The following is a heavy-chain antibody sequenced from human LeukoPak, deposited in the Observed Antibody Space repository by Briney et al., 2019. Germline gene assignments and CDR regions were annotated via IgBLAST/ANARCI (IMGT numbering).Heavy chain of an antibody. CDR2: IIPIFGTA. D-gene: IGHD2-2*01. CDR1: GGTFSSYA. V-gene: IGHV1-69*01. Sequence: AASVKVSCKASGGTFSSYAISWMRQAPGQGLEWMGGIIPIFGTANYAQKFQGRVTITADESTSTAYMELSSLRSEDTAVYYCASPYCSSTSCYTYYYYGMDVWGQGTTVTVSS. CDR3: ASPYCSSTSCYTYYYYGMDV. J-gene: IGHJ6*02.